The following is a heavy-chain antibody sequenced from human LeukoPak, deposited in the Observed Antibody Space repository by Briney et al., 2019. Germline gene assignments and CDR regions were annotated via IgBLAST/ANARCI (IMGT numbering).Heavy chain of an antibody. CDR2: ITGSGDTT. Sequence: QPGGSLRLSCAASGFIFSNSAMHWVRQAPGKGLEWVSGITGSGDTTFYADSVKGRFTISRDNSKNTLYLQMHSLRAEDTAVYYCVKDYSTIAAAANPLFDYWGQGALVTVSS. J-gene: IGHJ4*02. V-gene: IGHV3-23*01. CDR1: GFIFSNSA. D-gene: IGHD6-13*01. CDR3: VKDYSTIAAAANPLFDY.